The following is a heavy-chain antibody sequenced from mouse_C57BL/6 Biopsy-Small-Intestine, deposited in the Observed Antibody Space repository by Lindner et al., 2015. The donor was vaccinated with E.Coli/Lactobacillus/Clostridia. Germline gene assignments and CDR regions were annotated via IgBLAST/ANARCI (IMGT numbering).Heavy chain of an antibody. Sequence: VQLQESGPELVKPGASVKISCKASGYAFSSSWMNWVKQRPGKGLEWIGRIYPGDGDTNYNGKFKGKATLTADKSSSTAYMQLSSLTSEDSAVYFCARKSSNWEAWFAYWGQGTLVTVSA. D-gene: IGHD4-1*01. J-gene: IGHJ3*01. CDR3: ARKSSNWEAWFAY. CDR2: IYPGDGDT. CDR1: GYAFSSSW. V-gene: IGHV1-82*01.